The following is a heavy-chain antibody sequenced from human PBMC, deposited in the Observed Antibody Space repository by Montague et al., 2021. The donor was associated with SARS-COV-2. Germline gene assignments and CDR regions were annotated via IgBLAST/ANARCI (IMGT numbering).Heavy chain of an antibody. CDR1: GFSLSTSGEG. Sequence: PALVKPTQILTLPCTVSGFSLSTSGEGVGWIRQPPGKALEWLALIFWDDDKRYSPSLKNRVTITKDTSKNQVVLRMTNMDPLDTATYSCAHKVKWELYYFDYWGQGTLVTVSS. CDR3: AHKVKWELYYFDY. CDR2: IFWDDDK. J-gene: IGHJ4*02. V-gene: IGHV2-5*02. D-gene: IGHD4-23*01.